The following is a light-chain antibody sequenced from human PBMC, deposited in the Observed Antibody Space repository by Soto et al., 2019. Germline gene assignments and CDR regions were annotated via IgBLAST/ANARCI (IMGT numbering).Light chain of an antibody. CDR1: QSVSSDS. Sequence: EIVLTQSPGTLSLSPGERATLSRRASQSVSSDSLAWYQHKLGQAPRLLIYGASTRATGIPDRFSGSGSGTDFTLTISRLEPEDFAVFYCQQYGSSPQTFGQGTKVEIK. CDR2: GAS. J-gene: IGKJ1*01. V-gene: IGKV3-20*01. CDR3: QQYGSSPQT.